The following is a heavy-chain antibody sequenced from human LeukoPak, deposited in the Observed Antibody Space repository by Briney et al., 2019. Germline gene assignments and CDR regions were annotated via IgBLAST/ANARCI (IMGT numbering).Heavy chain of an antibody. CDR3: ARLTTTVTTPFDY. D-gene: IGHD4-17*01. V-gene: IGHV3-21*01. J-gene: IGHJ4*02. CDR1: GFTYSIYN. Sequence: GGPLTLSCAASGFTYSIYNMHWLPHAPGKALVGFSSISSNSSYIYYAASVKGRFTIPRDNAKNSLYLQINRLRAEDTAVYYCARLTTTVTTPFDYWGQGTLVTVSS. CDR2: ISSNSSYI.